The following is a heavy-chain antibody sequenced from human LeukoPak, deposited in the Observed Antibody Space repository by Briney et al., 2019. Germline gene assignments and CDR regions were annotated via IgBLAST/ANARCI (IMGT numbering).Heavy chain of an antibody. CDR3: ARNQGTAGGYSGYDFDY. V-gene: IGHV1-46*01. D-gene: IGHD5-12*01. CDR1: GYTFTSYY. Sequence: ASVKVSCKASGYTFTSYYMHWVRQAPGQGLEWMGIINPSGGSTSYAQKFQGRVTMTRDTPTSTVYMELSSLRSEDTAVYYCARNQGTAGGYSGYDFDYWGQGTLVTVSS. J-gene: IGHJ4*02. CDR2: INPSGGST.